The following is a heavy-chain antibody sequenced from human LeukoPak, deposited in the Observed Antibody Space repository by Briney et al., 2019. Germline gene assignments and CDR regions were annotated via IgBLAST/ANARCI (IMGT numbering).Heavy chain of an antibody. Sequence: SETLSLTCTVSGYSISSGYYWGWIRQPPGKGLEWIGSIYHSGSTYYNPSLKSRVTISVDTSKNQFSLKLSSVTAADTAVYYCARSKNIAVAAAFDYWGQGTLVTVSS. V-gene: IGHV4-38-2*02. D-gene: IGHD6-19*01. CDR1: GYSISSGYY. J-gene: IGHJ4*02. CDR3: ARSKNIAVAAAFDY. CDR2: IYHSGST.